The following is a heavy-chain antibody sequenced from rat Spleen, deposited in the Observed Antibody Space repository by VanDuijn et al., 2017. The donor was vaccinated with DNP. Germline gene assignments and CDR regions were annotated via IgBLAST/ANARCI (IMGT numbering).Heavy chain of an antibody. D-gene: IGHD3-1*01. CDR3: VTPD. V-gene: IGHV5-29*01. Sequence: EVLLVESDGGLVQPGRSLKLSCAVSGFTFSDYYMAWVRQAPTQGLEWVATISYDGSSTYYRDSVKGRFTIARDNAESTLYLQMDSLRSEDTATYYCVTPDWGQGVMVTVSS. J-gene: IGHJ2*01. CDR2: ISYDGSST. CDR1: GFTFSDYY.